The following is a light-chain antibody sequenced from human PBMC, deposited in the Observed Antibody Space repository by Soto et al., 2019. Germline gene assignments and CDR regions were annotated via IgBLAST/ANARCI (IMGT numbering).Light chain of an antibody. CDR3: ASWDGSLSGRV. Sequence: QLVLTQPPSASGTPGQRVTISCSGSSSNIGSNYVYWYRQLPGTAPKLLVYGNNQRPSGVPDRFSGSKSGTSGSLAISGLRSEDEADYYCASWDGSLSGRVFGGGTKLTVL. CDR2: GNN. J-gene: IGLJ3*02. CDR1: SSNIGSNY. V-gene: IGLV1-47*01.